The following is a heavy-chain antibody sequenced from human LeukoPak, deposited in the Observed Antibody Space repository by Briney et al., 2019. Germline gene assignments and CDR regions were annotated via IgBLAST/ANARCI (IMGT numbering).Heavy chain of an antibody. V-gene: IGHV4-39*01. CDR1: GGSITSTGYY. D-gene: IGHD2-15*01. CDR3: ARLLGYCSDYNCPAWGS. Sequence: SETLSLTCSVSGGSITSTGYYWGWLRQSPGQGLEWIGNIQNSATFYYNPSLKSRVTISVDMSKNQFSLKLSSVTAADTAVYYCARLLGYCSDYNCPAWGSWGLGTLVTVSS. CDR2: IQNSATF. J-gene: IGHJ4*02.